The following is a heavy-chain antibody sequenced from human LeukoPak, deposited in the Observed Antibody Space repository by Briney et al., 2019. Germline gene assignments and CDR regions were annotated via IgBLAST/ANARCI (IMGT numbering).Heavy chain of an antibody. CDR1: GFSVSTSG. CDR2: ISVERESA. D-gene: IGHD6-19*01. V-gene: IGHV3-23*01. J-gene: IGHJ4*02. CDR3: AQGYGNGWYPH. Sequence: GGSLRLSCTVSGFSVSTSGMSWVRQAQGKELQTISAISVERESAYYADSVKGRFTISRDNSKNTLYLQMNSLRVEDTAVYFCAQGYGNGWYPHWGQGSLASVSS.